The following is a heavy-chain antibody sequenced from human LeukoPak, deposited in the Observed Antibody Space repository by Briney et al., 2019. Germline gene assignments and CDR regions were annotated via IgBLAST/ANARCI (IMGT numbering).Heavy chain of an antibody. D-gene: IGHD6-13*01. Sequence: GRSLRLSCAASGFTFSSYAMHWVRQAPGKGLEWVAVISYDGSNKYYADSVKGRFTISRDNSKNTLYLQMNSLRAEDTAVYYCARDGAAAGTTPNWGQGTLVTVSS. CDR3: ARDGAAAGTTPN. V-gene: IGHV3-30-3*01. CDR2: ISYDGSNK. CDR1: GFTFSSYA. J-gene: IGHJ4*02.